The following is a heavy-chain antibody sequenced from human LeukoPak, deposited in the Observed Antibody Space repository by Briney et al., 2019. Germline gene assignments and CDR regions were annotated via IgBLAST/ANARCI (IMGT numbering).Heavy chain of an antibody. V-gene: IGHV3-33*01. J-gene: IGHJ5*01. CDR1: GFTFSSYG. D-gene: IGHD3-22*01. CDR3: ARDRSGYYDSSGYYYWFDS. CDR2: IWYDGSNK. Sequence: GGSLRLSCAASGFTFSSYGVHWVRQAPGKGLEWVAVIWYDGSNKYYADSVKGRFTISRDNSKNTLYLQMNSLRAEDTAVYYCARDRSGYYDSSGYYYWFDSWGQGPLVTVTS.